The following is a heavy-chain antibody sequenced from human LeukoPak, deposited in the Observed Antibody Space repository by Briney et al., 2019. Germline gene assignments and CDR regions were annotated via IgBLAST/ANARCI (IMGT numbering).Heavy chain of an antibody. D-gene: IGHD2-2*01. Sequence: SVKVSCKASGGTFSSYAISWVRQAPGQGLEWMGGIIPIFGTANYAQKFQGRFTITADKSTSTAYMELSSLRSEDTAVYYCASGCSSTSCYPWHYYYYYYMDVWGKGTTVTVS. CDR1: GGTFSSYA. J-gene: IGHJ6*03. V-gene: IGHV1-69*06. CDR2: IIPIFGTA. CDR3: ASGCSSTSCYPWHYYYYYYMDV.